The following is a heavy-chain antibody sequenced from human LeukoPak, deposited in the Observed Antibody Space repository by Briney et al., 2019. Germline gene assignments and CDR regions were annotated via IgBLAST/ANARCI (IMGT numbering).Heavy chain of an antibody. CDR3: ARVYYYGSGSSGYFDY. Sequence: PGGSLRLSCAASGFTFSSYSMNWVRQAPGKGPEWVSSISSSSSYIYYADSVKGRFTISKDNAKNSLYLQMNSLRAEDTAVYYCARVYYYGSGSSGYFDYWGQGTLVTVSS. V-gene: IGHV3-21*01. CDR2: ISSSSSYI. D-gene: IGHD3-10*01. J-gene: IGHJ4*02. CDR1: GFTFSSYS.